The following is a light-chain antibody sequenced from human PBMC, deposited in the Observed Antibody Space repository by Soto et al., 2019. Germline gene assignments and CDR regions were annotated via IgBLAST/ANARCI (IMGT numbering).Light chain of an antibody. Sequence: EVLLTQSPATLYVSPGERATLSCRASQTVSRSLAWYQQRPGQAPRLLIYGASTRAAGVPGRFSGSGSGTDFNLTITSLQSEDFAVYYCQQYIDWPQYTFGQGTKLQIK. J-gene: IGKJ2*01. CDR1: QTVSRS. V-gene: IGKV3-15*01. CDR2: GAS. CDR3: QQYIDWPQYT.